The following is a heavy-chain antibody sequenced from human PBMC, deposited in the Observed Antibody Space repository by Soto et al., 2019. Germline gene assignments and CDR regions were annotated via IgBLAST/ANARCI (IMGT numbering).Heavy chain of an antibody. CDR1: GFTFSSYA. CDR3: AKVPTGEMATIFQAFDI. CDR2: ISHSGGST. D-gene: IGHD3-3*01. Sequence: GVLRLSCAASGFTFSSYAMTWVRQAPGKGLEWVSSISHSGGSTYYADSVKGRFTISRDNSKNTLYLQMSSLRGEDTALYYCAKVPTGEMATIFQAFDIWGQGTMVTVSS. J-gene: IGHJ3*02. V-gene: IGHV3-23*01.